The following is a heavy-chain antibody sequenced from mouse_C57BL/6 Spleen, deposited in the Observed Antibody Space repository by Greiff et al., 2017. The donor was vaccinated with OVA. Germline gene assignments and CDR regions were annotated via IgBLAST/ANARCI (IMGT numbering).Heavy chain of an antibody. V-gene: IGHV1-62-2*01. CDR2: FYPGSGSI. CDR1: GYTFTEYT. D-gene: IGHD2-1*01. Sequence: QVHVKQSGAELVKPGASVKLSCKASGYTFTEYTIHWVKQRSGQGLEWIGWFYPGSGSIKYNEKFKYKATLTADKSSSTVYMELSRLTSEDSAVYFCARHEGGNYGLDYWGQGTTLTVSS. CDR3: ARHEGGNYGLDY. J-gene: IGHJ2*01.